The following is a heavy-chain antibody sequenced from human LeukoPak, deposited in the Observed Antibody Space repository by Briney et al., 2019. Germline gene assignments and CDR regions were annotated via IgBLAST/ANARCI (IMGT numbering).Heavy chain of an antibody. CDR1: GFTVSSNY. CDR3: ATYSGSYSSDFDY. J-gene: IGHJ4*02. D-gene: IGHD1-26*01. Sequence: PGGSLRLSCAAFGFTVSSNYMSWVRQAPGKGLEWVSVIYSGDSTFYADSVKGRFTISRDNSKNTLYLQMNSLRAEDTAVYYCATYSGSYSSDFDYWGQGTLVTVSS. V-gene: IGHV3-53*01. CDR2: IYSGDST.